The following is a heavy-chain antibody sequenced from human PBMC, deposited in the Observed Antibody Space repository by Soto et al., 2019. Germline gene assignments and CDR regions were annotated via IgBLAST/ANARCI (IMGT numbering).Heavy chain of an antibody. V-gene: IGHV1-24*01. CDR3: ATSTSQNTRHNWFDP. D-gene: IGHD2-2*01. CDR1: GYTLTELS. Sequence: VASVKVSCKASGYTLTELSMHWVRQAPGKGLEWMGGFDPEDGETIYAQKFQGRVTMTEDTSTDTAYMELSSLRSEDTAVYYCATSTSQNTRHNWFDPWGQGTLVTVSS. J-gene: IGHJ5*02. CDR2: FDPEDGET.